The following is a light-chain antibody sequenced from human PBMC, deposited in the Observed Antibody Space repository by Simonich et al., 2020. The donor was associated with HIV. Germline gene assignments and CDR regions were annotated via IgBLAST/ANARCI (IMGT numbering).Light chain of an antibody. CDR2: WAS. CDR1: QSILYSSNNMNY. J-gene: IGKJ5*01. V-gene: IGKV4-1*01. CDR3: QQYYSTPIT. Sequence: DIVMTQSPDSLAVSLCERATINCKSSQSILYSSNNMNYLTWYQQKPGQPPKLLIYWASTRESGVPDRFSGSGSGTDFTLTISSLQAEDVAVYYCQQYYSTPITFGQGTRLEIK.